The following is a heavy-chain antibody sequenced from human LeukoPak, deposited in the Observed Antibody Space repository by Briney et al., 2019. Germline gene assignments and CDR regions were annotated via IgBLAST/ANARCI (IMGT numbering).Heavy chain of an antibody. J-gene: IGHJ3*02. Sequence: SETLSLTCAVYGGSFSGYYWSWIRQPPGKGLEWIGEINHSGSTNYNPSLKSRVTISVDTSKNQFSLKLSSVTAADTAVYYCARVVSIAVAGRVIAFDIWGQGTMVTVSS. CDR2: INHSGST. CDR1: GGSFSGYY. V-gene: IGHV4-34*01. D-gene: IGHD6-19*01. CDR3: ARVVSIAVAGRVIAFDI.